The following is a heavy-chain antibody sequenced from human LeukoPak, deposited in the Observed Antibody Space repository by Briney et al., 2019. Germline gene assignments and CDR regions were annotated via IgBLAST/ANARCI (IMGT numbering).Heavy chain of an antibody. J-gene: IGHJ4*02. Sequence: GRPLRLSCAASGFTFSSYPMHWVRQAPGKGLEWVAVISYDGSNKYYADSVKGRFTISRDNSKNTLYLQMNSLRAEDTAVYYCANIAAAGVDYWGQGTLVTVSS. D-gene: IGHD6-13*01. CDR1: GFTFSSYP. V-gene: IGHV3-30*01. CDR2: ISYDGSNK. CDR3: ANIAAAGVDY.